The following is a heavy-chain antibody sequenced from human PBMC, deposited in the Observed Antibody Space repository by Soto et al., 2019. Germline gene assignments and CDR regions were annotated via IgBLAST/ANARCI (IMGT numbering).Heavy chain of an antibody. CDR2: INPNSGGT. CDR1: GYTFTGYY. V-gene: IGHV1-2*02. CDR3: ATPTPLRGAMITNITFDF. Sequence: ASVKVSCKAAGYTFTGYYMHWVRQAPGQGLEWMGWINPNSGGTNYAQKFQGRVTMTRDTSISTAYMELSRLRSDDTAVYYCATPTPLRGAMITNITFDFWGKGNPVTVYS. D-gene: IGHD3-10*01. J-gene: IGHJ4*02.